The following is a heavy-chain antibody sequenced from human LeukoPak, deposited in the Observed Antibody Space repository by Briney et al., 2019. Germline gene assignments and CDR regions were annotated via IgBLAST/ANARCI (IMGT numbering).Heavy chain of an antibody. J-gene: IGHJ6*03. V-gene: IGHV3-48*03. CDR1: GFTFSDYE. CDR2: ISTSGSII. Sequence: GGSLRLSCAASGFTFSDYEMNWVRQAPGKGLEWVSHISTSGSIIHYADSVEGRFTISRDNAKNSLYLQMNSLRAEDTALYYCARDATTQVGYVYMDVWGKGTTVTVSS. CDR3: ARDATTQVGYVYMDV. D-gene: IGHD5-18*01.